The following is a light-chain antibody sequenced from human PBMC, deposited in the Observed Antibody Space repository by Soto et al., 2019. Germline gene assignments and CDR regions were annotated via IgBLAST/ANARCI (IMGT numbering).Light chain of an antibody. CDR2: GAS. Sequence: EIVMTQSPATLSVSPGERATLSCRASQSVSSNLAWYQRKPGQAPRLLTYGASTRATGIPARFSGSGSGTEFTLTISSLQPEDFAVYYCQHYNDWPLYTFGQGTKVDIK. V-gene: IGKV3-15*01. J-gene: IGKJ2*01. CDR1: QSVSSN. CDR3: QHYNDWPLYT.